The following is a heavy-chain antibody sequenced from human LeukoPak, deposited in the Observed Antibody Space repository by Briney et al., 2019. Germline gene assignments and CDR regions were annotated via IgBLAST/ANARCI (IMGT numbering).Heavy chain of an antibody. CDR1: GFTFSSYG. V-gene: IGHV3-30*02. D-gene: IGHD4-11*01. Sequence: PGGSLRLSCAASGFTFSSYGMHWVRQAPGKGLEWVAFIRYDGSNKYYADSVKGRFTISRDNSKNTLYLQMNSLRAEDTAVYYCAKDLPHYSDYVPFDYWGQGTLVTVSS. CDR2: IRYDGSNK. J-gene: IGHJ4*02. CDR3: AKDLPHYSDYVPFDY.